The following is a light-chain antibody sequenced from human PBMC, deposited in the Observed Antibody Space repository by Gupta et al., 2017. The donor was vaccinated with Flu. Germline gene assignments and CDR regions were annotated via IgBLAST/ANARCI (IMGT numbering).Light chain of an antibody. V-gene: IGLV3-25*03. CDR2: KDT. CDR1: ALPNQY. Sequence: SYALTQPPSVSAAPGQTPRITCSGDALPNQYVYWFQQRPGQAPTLFIYKDTERPSEIPERFAGSSAGTTVTLTISGVQAEDEADYYYQSADGTSTYCVFGTGTKVTV. CDR3: QSADGTSTYCV. J-gene: IGLJ1*01.